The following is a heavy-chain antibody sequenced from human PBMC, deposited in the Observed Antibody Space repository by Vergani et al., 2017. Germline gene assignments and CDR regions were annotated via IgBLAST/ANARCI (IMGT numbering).Heavy chain of an antibody. V-gene: IGHV4-59*12. CDR3: ARDRGEDDAFDI. CDR2: IYYSGST. J-gene: IGHJ3*02. D-gene: IGHD3-10*01. Sequence: QVQLQESGPGLVKPSETLSLTCTVSGGSISSYYWSWIRQPPGKGLEWIGYIYYSGSTNYNPSLKSRVTISVDTSKNQFSLKLSSVTAADTAVYYCARDRGEDDAFDIWGQGTMVTVSS. CDR1: GGSISSYY.